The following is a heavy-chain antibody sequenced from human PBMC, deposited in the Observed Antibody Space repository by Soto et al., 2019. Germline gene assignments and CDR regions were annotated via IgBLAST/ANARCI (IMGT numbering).Heavy chain of an antibody. CDR3: ARIAGSVYNRQLDY. CDR1: GISLGTGRMG. J-gene: IGHJ4*02. D-gene: IGHD3-10*01. CDR2: VFPNDEN. V-gene: IGHV2-26*01. Sequence: QVTLKESGPVLVKPTEPLTLTCTVSGISLGTGRMGVSWIRQPPGKALEWLGHVFPNDENSYFTSLKSRLTISRDTSKSQVVLTLTNVDPEDTATYYCARIAGSVYNRQLDYWGQGTLVTVS.